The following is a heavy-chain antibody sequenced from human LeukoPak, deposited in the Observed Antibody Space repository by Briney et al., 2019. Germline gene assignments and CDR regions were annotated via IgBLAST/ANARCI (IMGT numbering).Heavy chain of an antibody. J-gene: IGHJ4*02. CDR3: AKSTDSSGFPSPFDY. V-gene: IGHV3-7*03. CDR2: IKQDGGEI. Sequence: PGGSLRLSCAASGFTFSSYWMSWVRQAPGKGLEWVANIKQDGGEIYYVDSVKGRFTISRDNAKNSLSLQMNSLRAEDTAVYYCAKSTDSSGFPSPFDYWGQGTLVTVSS. D-gene: IGHD3-22*01. CDR1: GFTFSSYW.